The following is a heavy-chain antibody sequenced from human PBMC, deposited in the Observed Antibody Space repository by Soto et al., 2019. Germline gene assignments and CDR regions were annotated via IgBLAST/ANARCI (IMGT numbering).Heavy chain of an antibody. D-gene: IGHD2-2*01. J-gene: IGHJ6*02. V-gene: IGHV1-46*01. CDR3: ARHDCISTSCYYYYYYSMDV. CDR2: INPSGGST. Sequence: ASVKVSCKASGYTFTSYYMHWVRQAPGQGLEWMGIINPSGGSTSYAQKLQGRVTMTTDTSTSTAYMELRSLRSDDTAVYYCARHDCISTSCYYYYYYSMDVWGQGTTVTVSS. CDR1: GYTFTSYY.